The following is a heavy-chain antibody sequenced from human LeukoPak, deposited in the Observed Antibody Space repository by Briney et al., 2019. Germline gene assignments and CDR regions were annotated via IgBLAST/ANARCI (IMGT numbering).Heavy chain of an antibody. CDR1: GFTFSTYR. D-gene: IGHD6-19*01. J-gene: IGHJ4*02. CDR3: ARGISGWFSYIDY. V-gene: IGHV3-21*01. CDR2: ISGPSGYI. Sequence: GGSLRLSCAASGFTFSTYRMNWVRQAPGKGLEWVSSISGPSGYIYYADSVEGRFTISRDNAKNSLYLQMHSLRAGDTAVYYCARGISGWFSYIDYWGQGALVTVSS.